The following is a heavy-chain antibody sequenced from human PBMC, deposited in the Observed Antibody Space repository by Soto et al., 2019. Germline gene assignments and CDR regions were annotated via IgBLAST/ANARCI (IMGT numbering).Heavy chain of an antibody. Sequence: PSETLSLTCTVSGGSVSSGTYFWSWIRQSPGKGLEWIAYIYYSGSTNYNPSLQRRSTIPVDTSKSQVSLTLTYVTAADAAVYYCARSPNYYHYGFDVWGQGTTVT. CDR1: GGSVSSGTYF. CDR3: ARSPNYYHYGFDV. CDR2: IYYSGST. J-gene: IGHJ6*02. V-gene: IGHV4-61*01.